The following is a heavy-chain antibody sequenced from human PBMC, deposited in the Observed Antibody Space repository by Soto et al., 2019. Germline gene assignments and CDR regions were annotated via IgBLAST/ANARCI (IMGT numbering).Heavy chain of an antibody. CDR1: GFTFSSYW. D-gene: IGHD2-8*01. V-gene: IGHV3-7*01. CDR3: VRDAVVSGVDYFDF. CDR2: IRQDGGDK. J-gene: IGHJ4*02. Sequence: GGSLRLSCAASGFTFSSYWMHWARQAPGKGLEWVANIRQDGGDKYFVESVKGRFTISRDNAKNSLYLQMNSLRVEDTAFYYCVRDAVVSGVDYFDFWGPGTLVTVSS.